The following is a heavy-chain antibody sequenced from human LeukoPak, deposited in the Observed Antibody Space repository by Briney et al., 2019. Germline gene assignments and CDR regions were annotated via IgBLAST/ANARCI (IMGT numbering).Heavy chain of an antibody. Sequence: GGSLRLSCAASGFTFSSYGMHWVRQAPGKGLEWVAVISYDGSNKYYADSVKGRFTISRDNSKNTLYLQMNSLRAEDTAVYYCAKVGAHPGDYGSGDYYYYYMDVWGKGTTVTVSS. J-gene: IGHJ6*03. CDR1: GFTFSSYG. CDR3: AKVGAHPGDYGSGDYYYYYMDV. CDR2: ISYDGSNK. D-gene: IGHD4-17*01. V-gene: IGHV3-30*18.